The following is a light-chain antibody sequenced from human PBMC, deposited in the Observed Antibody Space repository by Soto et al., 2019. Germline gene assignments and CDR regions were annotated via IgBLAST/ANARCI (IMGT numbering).Light chain of an antibody. J-gene: IGKJ4*01. Sequence: AIQMTQSPSSLSASVGDRVTITCRASQGIRNDLGWYQHKPGKAPKLLIYSASSLQSGVPSRFSGSGSGTDFTLTISSLQPEDVATYYCQQYDNIPLPFGGGTKVDIK. CDR3: QQYDNIPLP. CDR2: SAS. V-gene: IGKV1-6*01. CDR1: QGIRND.